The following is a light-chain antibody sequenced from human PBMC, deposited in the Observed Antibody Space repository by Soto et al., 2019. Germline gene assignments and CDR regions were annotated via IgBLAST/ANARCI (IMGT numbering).Light chain of an antibody. CDR2: GAS. CDR3: QQRSNWPPT. V-gene: IGKV3-15*01. Sequence: EILMAQSPATLSVSPGERATLSCRASQSVSSNLAWYQQTTGKAPRLLIYGASTRDTGIPARFSGRRSRTEYSLTISRLQSEDFSVYYCQQRSNWPPTFGQGTRLEIK. CDR1: QSVSSN. J-gene: IGKJ5*01.